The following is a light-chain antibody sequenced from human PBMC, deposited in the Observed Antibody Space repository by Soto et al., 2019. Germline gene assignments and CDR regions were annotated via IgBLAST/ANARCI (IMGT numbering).Light chain of an antibody. J-gene: IGKJ5*01. CDR3: KQDNKWPPIT. Sequence: EIVMTQTPATLSLSPGERATLSCRASQSVSSNLAGYQQKPGQAPRLLIYGASTRATGIPARFSGSGSGTEFTLTISSLQSEDFAVYYCKQDNKWPPITFGQGTRLEIK. CDR1: QSVSSN. CDR2: GAS. V-gene: IGKV3-15*01.